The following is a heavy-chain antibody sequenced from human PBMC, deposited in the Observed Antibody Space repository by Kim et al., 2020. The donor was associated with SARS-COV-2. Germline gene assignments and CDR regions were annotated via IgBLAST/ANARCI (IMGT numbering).Heavy chain of an antibody. Sequence: GGSLRLSCAASGFTFSSYAMSWVRQAPGKGLEWVSVIGGSGGTTYYADSVKGRFTISRDNSKNTLYLQMNSLRAEDTAVYYCAKGGGTVIRYFDYWGQGTLVTVSS. CDR2: IGGSGGTT. CDR3: AKGGGTVIRYFDY. CDR1: GFTFSSYA. J-gene: IGHJ4*02. D-gene: IGHD3-16*02. V-gene: IGHV3-23*01.